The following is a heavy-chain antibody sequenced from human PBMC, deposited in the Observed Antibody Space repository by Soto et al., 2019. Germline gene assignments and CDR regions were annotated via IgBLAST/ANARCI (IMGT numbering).Heavy chain of an antibody. CDR3: ARRAETNGWNGFGADKYHFDF. Sequence: GASVKVSCKASGYTFTSYDIYWVRQATGQGLEWMGWMNPNTGNSGYAQKFQGRVTMTSDTSISTAHMELSSLRSEDTAVYYCARRAETNGWNGFGADKYHFDFWGQGTLVTVSS. CDR1: GYTFTSYD. V-gene: IGHV1-8*01. D-gene: IGHD1-1*01. J-gene: IGHJ4*02. CDR2: MNPNTGNS.